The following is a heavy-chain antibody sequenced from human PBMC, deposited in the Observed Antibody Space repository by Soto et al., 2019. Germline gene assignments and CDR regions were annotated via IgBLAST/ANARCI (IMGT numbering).Heavy chain of an antibody. CDR1: GFTFRNYI. J-gene: IGHJ6*03. CDR3: ARVLPRGDFSLQSDPYYYYMDV. CDR2: ISSSSTYI. D-gene: IGHD3-3*01. Sequence: GGSLRLSCAASGFTFRNYIMNWVRQAPGKGLEWVSCISSSSTYIYYADSLKGRFTISRDNAKNSLYLQMNSLRAEDTAVYYCARVLPRGDFSLQSDPYYYYMDVWGKGTTVTVSS. V-gene: IGHV3-21*01.